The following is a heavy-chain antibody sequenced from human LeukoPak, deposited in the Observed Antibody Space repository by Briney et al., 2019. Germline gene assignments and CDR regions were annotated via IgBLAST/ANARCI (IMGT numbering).Heavy chain of an antibody. V-gene: IGHV3-7*01. CDR2: IKQDGSEK. J-gene: IGHJ4*02. CDR3: ARVPNDYGDSHMDY. CDR1: GFTFSSYW. D-gene: IGHD4-17*01. Sequence: QPGGSLRLSCAASGFTFSSYWMSWVRQAPGKGLEWVANIKQDGSEKYYVDSVKGRFTISRDNSKNTLYLQMSSLRVEDTAIYYCARVPNDYGDSHMDYWGQGTLVTVSS.